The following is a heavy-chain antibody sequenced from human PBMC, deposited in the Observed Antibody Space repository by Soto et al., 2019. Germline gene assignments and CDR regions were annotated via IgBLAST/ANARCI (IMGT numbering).Heavy chain of an antibody. CDR3: ARFDSSGYYDYYYYGMDV. D-gene: IGHD3-22*01. V-gene: IGHV3-11*01. CDR1: GFTFSDYY. J-gene: IGHJ6*02. Sequence: NPGGSLRLSCAASGFTFSDYYMSWIRQAPGKGLEWVSHISSSGSTIYYADSVKGRFTISRDNAKNSLYLQMNSLRAEDTAVYYCARFDSSGYYDYYYYGMDVWGQGTTVTVSS. CDR2: ISSSGSTI.